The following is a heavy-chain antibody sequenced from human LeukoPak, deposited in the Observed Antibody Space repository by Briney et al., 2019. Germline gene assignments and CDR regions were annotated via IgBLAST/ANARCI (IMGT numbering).Heavy chain of an antibody. D-gene: IGHD6-13*01. J-gene: IGHJ4*02. CDR1: GYTFTNYG. CDR2: ISAYNGNT. V-gene: IGHV1-18*01. CDR3: ARDQSLVAYSSTWFDY. Sequence: AASVKVSCKASGYTFTNYGISWVRQAPGQGLECMGWISAYNGNTDYAQNLQGRVTMTTDTLTSTAYMELRSLRSDDTAVYYCARDQSLVAYSSTWFDYWGQGTPVTVSS.